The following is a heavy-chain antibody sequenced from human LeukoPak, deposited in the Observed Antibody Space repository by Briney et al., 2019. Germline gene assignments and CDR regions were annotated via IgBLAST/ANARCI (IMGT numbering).Heavy chain of an antibody. Sequence: ASVKVSFKASGYTFTSYDINWVRQATGQGLEWMGWMNPNSGNTGYAQKFQGRVTMNRNTSISTAYMELSSLGSEDTAVYYCARGPRITIFGVVIRRDYYYYGMDVWGQGTTVTVSS. CDR2: MNPNSGNT. J-gene: IGHJ6*02. CDR3: ARGPRITIFGVVIRRDYYYYGMDV. D-gene: IGHD3-3*01. V-gene: IGHV1-8*01. CDR1: GYTFTSYD.